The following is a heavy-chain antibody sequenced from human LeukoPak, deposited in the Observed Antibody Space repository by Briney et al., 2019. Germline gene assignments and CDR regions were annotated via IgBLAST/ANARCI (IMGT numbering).Heavy chain of an antibody. J-gene: IGHJ6*02. CDR2: IRSKAYGGTT. V-gene: IGHV3-49*04. CDR1: GFTFGDYA. Sequence: GGSLRLSCTASGFTFGDYAMSWVRQAPGKGLEWVGFIRSKAYGGTTEYAASVKGRFTISRDDSKSIAYLQMNSLKTEDTAVYYCTRPLKYYCYYYGMDVWGQGTTVTVSS. CDR3: TRPLKYYCYYYGMDV.